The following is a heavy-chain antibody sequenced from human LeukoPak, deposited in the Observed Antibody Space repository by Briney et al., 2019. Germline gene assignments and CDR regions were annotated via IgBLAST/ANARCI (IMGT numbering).Heavy chain of an antibody. CDR2: IYYSGST. J-gene: IGHJ6*03. CDR3: APQHHLGGYQKVAYYYYMGV. V-gene: IGHV4-59*01. Sequence: SETLSLTCTVSGGSISSYYWSWIRQPPGKGLEWIGYIYYSGSTNYNPSLKSRVTISVDTSKNQFSLKLSSVTAADTAVYYCAPQHHLGGYQKVAYYYYMGVLGKGTTGNGSS. D-gene: IGHD6-19*01. CDR1: GGSISSYY.